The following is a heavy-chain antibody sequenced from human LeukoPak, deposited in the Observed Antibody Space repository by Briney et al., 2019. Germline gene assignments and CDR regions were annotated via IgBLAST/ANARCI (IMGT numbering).Heavy chain of an antibody. D-gene: IGHD3-10*01. CDR1: GFTFSSYA. CDR2: IKQDGSEK. Sequence: GGSLRLSCAASGFTFSSYAMHWVREAPGKGLEWVANIKQDGSEKYYVDSVKGRFTISRDNAKNSLYLQMNSLRAEDTAVYYCAGGSGSYFAWGQGTLVTVSS. J-gene: IGHJ5*02. V-gene: IGHV3-7*04. CDR3: AGGSGSYFA.